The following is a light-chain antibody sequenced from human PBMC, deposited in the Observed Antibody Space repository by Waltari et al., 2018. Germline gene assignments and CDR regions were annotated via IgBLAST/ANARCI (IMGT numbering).Light chain of an antibody. J-gene: IGLJ2*01. V-gene: IGLV2-14*01. Sequence: QSALTQPASVSGSPGQSITISCTGTSSDVGGYNYVSWYQHHPGKAPKLMIYEVTNRPSGFSNRFSGSKPGHTASLTISGLQGEDEADYYCSSFTSDITRIFGGGTKLTVL. CDR3: SSFTSDITRI. CDR2: EVT. CDR1: SSDVGGYNY.